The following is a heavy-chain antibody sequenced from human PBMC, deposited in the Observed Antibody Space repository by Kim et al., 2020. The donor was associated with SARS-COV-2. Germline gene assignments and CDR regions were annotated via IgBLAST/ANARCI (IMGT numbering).Heavy chain of an antibody. CDR3: ARSRYSSSGAFDI. V-gene: IGHV3-53*01. D-gene: IGHD6-6*01. CDR1: GFTVSSNY. CDR2: IYSGGST. Sequence: GGSLRLSCAASGFTVSSNYMSWVRQAPGKGLEWVSVIYSGGSTYYADSVKGRFTISRDNSKNTLYLQMNSLRAEDMAVYYCARSRYSSSGAFDIWGQGTMVTVSS. J-gene: IGHJ3*02.